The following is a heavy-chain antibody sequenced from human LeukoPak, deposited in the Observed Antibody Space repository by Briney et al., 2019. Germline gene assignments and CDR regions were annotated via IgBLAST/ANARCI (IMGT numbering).Heavy chain of an antibody. CDR2: IIRDGTAK. V-gene: IGHV3-7*04. D-gene: IGHD3-22*01. J-gene: IGHJ4*02. Sequence: GGSLRLSCAASGFTFSTYWMTWVRQAPGKGLEWVANIIRDGTAKNYVDSVWGRFTISRDNAKNTLYLQMNSLRAEDTAVYYCARDDSSTDRSGSYCDLLDSWGQGTLVTVSS. CDR3: ARDDSSTDRSGSYCDLLDS. CDR1: GFTFSTYW.